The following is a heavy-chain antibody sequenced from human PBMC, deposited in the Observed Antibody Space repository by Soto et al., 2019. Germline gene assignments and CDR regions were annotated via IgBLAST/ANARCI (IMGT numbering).Heavy chain of an antibody. CDR2: INSDGSST. V-gene: IGHV3-74*01. D-gene: IGHD1-26*01. J-gene: IGHJ4*02. CDR3: SRVGGSTWH. Sequence: GGSLRLSCAASGFTFSSYWMHWVRQAPGKGLVWVSRINSDGSSTNYADFVKGRFTISRDNAKNTLYLQMNSLRVEDTAVYYCSRVGGSTWHWGQGTLVTVSS. CDR1: GFTFSSYW.